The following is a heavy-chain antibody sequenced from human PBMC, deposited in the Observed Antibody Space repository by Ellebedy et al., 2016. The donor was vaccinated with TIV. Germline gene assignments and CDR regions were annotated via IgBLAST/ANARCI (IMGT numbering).Heavy chain of an antibody. CDR2: INHSGST. CDR1: GGSFSGYY. D-gene: IGHD2-21*01. Sequence: SETLSLTXAVYGGSFSGYYWSWIRQPPGKGLEWIGEINHSGSTNYNPSLKSRVTISVDTSKNQFSLKLSSVTAADTAVYYCARVSYGMDVWGQGTTVTVSS. CDR3: ARVSYGMDV. J-gene: IGHJ6*02. V-gene: IGHV4-34*01.